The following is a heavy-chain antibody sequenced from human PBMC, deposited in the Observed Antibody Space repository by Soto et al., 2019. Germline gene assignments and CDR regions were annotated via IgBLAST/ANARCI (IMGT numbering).Heavy chain of an antibody. CDR1: GFTFSSYC. Sequence: EVQLVESGGGLVQPGGSLRLSCAASGFTFSSYCMSWVRQAPGKGLEWVANIKQDGSEKYYVDSVKGRFTISRDNAKNSLYLQMNSLRAEDTAVYYCARDRVAYYFDYWGQGTLVTVSS. V-gene: IGHV3-7*01. CDR3: ARDRVAYYFDY. D-gene: IGHD3-3*02. CDR2: IKQDGSEK. J-gene: IGHJ4*02.